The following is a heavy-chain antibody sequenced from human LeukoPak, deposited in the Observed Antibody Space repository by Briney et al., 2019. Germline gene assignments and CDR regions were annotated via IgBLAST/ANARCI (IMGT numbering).Heavy chain of an antibody. J-gene: IGHJ6*03. CDR1: GGSISSYY. CDR2: IYYSGST. V-gene: IGHV4-59*13. Sequence: SETLSLTCTVSGGSISSYYWSWIRQPPGKGLQWIGYIYYSGSTNYNPSLKSRVTISVDTSKNQFSLKLSSVTAADTAVYYCARGGRWYMDVWGKGTTVTVSS. CDR3: ARGGRWYMDV. D-gene: IGHD4-23*01.